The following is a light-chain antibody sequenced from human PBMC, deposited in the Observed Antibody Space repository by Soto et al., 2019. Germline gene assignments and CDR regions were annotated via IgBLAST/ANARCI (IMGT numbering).Light chain of an antibody. CDR2: ALS. Sequence: EIMMTQSPGTLSASPGERATLSCRASQSVSSNLAWYQQKPGQAPRLLIYALSTRATGIPARFSGSGSGTEFTLTISSLQSEDFAVYYCQQYHKWPLTFGQGTKVEIK. J-gene: IGKJ1*01. CDR3: QQYHKWPLT. CDR1: QSVSSN. V-gene: IGKV3-15*01.